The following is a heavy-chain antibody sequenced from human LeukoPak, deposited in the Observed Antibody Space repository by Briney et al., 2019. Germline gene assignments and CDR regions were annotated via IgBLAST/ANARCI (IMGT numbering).Heavy chain of an antibody. CDR2: IRSKANSYAT. CDR1: GFTFSGSA. Sequence: GGSLRLSCAASGFTFSGSAMHWVRQASGKGLEWVGRIRSKANSYATAYAASVKGRFTISRDNSKNTLYLQMNSLRTEDTAVYYCAKDLRKSGNYGYFDLWGQGTLVTVSS. D-gene: IGHD3-10*01. V-gene: IGHV3-73*01. CDR3: AKDLRKSGNYGYFDL. J-gene: IGHJ4*02.